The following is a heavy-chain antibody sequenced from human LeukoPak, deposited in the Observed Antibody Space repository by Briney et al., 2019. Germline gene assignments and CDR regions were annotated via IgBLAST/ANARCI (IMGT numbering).Heavy chain of an antibody. Sequence: GGSLRLSCAASGFTHSNYWMTWVRQAPGKGLEWVANIKPDGSEKYYVDSVKGRFTISRDNAKNSLYLQMNSLRAEDTAVYYCAKKSTTVITYYFDYWGQGTLVTVSS. CDR1: GFTHSNYW. D-gene: IGHD4-11*01. CDR2: IKPDGSEK. J-gene: IGHJ4*02. CDR3: AKKSTTVITYYFDY. V-gene: IGHV3-7*03.